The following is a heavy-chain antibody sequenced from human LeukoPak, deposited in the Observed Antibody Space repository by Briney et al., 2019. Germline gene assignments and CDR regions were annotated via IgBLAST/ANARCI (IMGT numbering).Heavy chain of an antibody. V-gene: IGHV3-23*01. J-gene: IGHJ2*01. CDR3: AKRGSGGYGDYAGHWYFDL. CDR2: ISGSGGST. CDR1: GFTFSSYG. Sequence: GGSLRLSCAASGFTFSSYGMSWVRQAPGKGLEWVSAISGSGGSTYYADSVKGRFTISRDNSKNTLYLQMNSLRAEDTAVYYCAKRGSGGYGDYAGHWYFDLWGRGTLVTVSS. D-gene: IGHD4-17*01.